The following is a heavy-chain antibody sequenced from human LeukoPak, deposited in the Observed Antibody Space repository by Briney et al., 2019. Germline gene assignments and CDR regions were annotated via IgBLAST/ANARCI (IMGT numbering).Heavy chain of an antibody. Sequence: SETLSLTCTVSGGSISSYYWSWIRQPAGKGLEWIGRIYTSGSTNYNPSLKSRVTMSVDTSKNQFSLKLSSVTAADTAVYYCARDYRRDGYNYIDYWGQGTLVTVSS. CDR1: GGSISSYY. CDR3: ARDYRRDGYNYIDY. CDR2: IYTSGST. V-gene: IGHV4-4*07. D-gene: IGHD5-24*01. J-gene: IGHJ4*02.